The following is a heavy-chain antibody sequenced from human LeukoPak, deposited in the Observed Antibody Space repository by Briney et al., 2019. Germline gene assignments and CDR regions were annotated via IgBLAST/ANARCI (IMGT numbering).Heavy chain of an antibody. D-gene: IGHD6-19*01. J-gene: IGHJ4*02. CDR2: INSDGSST. V-gene: IGHV3-74*01. Sequence: GGSLRLSCAASGFTFSSYWMHWVRQAPGKWLVWVSRINSDGSSTSYADSVKGRFTISRDNAKNTLYLQMNSLRAEDTAVYYCARGGYSSGWYLYDYWGQGTLVTVSS. CDR3: ARGGYSSGWYLYDY. CDR1: GFTFSSYW.